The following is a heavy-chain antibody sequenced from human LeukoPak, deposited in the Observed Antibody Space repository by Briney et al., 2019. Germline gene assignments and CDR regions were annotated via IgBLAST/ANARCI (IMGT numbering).Heavy chain of an antibody. D-gene: IGHD2-2*01. CDR1: GGSFSGYY. CDR3: ARGRWGYQYLDY. J-gene: IGHJ4*02. CDR2: INHSGST. Sequence: PLETLSLTCAVYGGSFSGYYWSWIRQPPGKGLEWIGEINHSGSTSYNPSLKSRVTISVDTSKNQFSLKLSSVTAADTAVYYCARGRWGYQYLDYWGQGTLVTVSS. V-gene: IGHV4-34*01.